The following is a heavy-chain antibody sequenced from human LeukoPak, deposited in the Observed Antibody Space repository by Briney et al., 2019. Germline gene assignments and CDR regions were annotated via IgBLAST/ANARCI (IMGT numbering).Heavy chain of an antibody. CDR1: GGSIRSYY. V-gene: IGHV4-59*01. CDR3: ARARPGNDGGNFDY. Sequence: SETLSLTCTVSGGSIRSYYWSWSRQPPGKGLEWIGFIYYSGDTYYNPSLKSRVTISVDTSKNQFSLRLSSVTAADTAVYYCARARPGNDGGNFDYWGQGTLVTVSS. D-gene: IGHD1-1*01. J-gene: IGHJ4*02. CDR2: IYYSGDT.